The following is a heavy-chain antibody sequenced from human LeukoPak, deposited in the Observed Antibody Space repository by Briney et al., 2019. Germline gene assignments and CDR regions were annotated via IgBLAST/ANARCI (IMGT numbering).Heavy chain of an antibody. J-gene: IGHJ3*01. Sequence: PGGSLTVSCAASGFTFSNYWMHWVRQAPGKGLVWVSLINSDGSSTNYADSVKGRFTIYRDNAKNTLYLQMNSLRAEDTAVYYCARDYGDAFDVWGQGTIDTVSS. V-gene: IGHV3-74*01. CDR3: ARDYGDAFDV. D-gene: IGHD4-17*01. CDR1: GFTFSNYW. CDR2: INSDGSST.